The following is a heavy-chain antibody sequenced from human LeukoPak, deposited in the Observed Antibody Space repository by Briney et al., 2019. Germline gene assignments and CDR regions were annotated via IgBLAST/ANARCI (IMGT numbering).Heavy chain of an antibody. CDR1: GFTVSRNY. CDR3: ASGYNFGLDY. J-gene: IGHJ4*02. CDR2: VYSGGTA. V-gene: IGHV3-53*01. D-gene: IGHD5-18*01. Sequence: PGGSLRLSCEVSGFTVSRNYMTWVRQAPGKGLEWVSIVYSGGTAYYADSVKGRFTISRDNSRNMLYLQMNSLRAEDTAVYYCASGYNFGLDYWGQGTLLTAS.